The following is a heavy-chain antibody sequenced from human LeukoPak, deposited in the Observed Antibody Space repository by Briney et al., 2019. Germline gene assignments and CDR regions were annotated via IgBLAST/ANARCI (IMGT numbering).Heavy chain of an antibody. Sequence: GRSLRLSCEAYEFSFSSYSMHWVRQTPDKGLDWLAVMSGDGSKTFYADSVKGQFTISRDNSKNTLYLQMNSLRAEDAAVYYCAKAPVTSCRGVYCYPFDYWGQGTLVTVSS. V-gene: IGHV3-30*04. CDR2: MSGDGSKT. CDR1: EFSFSSYS. D-gene: IGHD2-21*01. CDR3: AKAPVTSCRGVYCYPFDY. J-gene: IGHJ4*02.